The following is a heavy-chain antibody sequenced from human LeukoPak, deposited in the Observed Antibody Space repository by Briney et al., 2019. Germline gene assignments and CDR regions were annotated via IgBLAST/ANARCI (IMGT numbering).Heavy chain of an antibody. D-gene: IGHD1-26*01. CDR1: GVSISSYY. CDR2: IYYSGST. V-gene: IGHV4-59*08. CDR3: ARHVGFRDWFDP. Sequence: PSETLSLTCTVSGVSISSYYWSWIRQPPGKGLEWIGYIYYSGSTNYNPSFKSRVTISVDTSKNQFSLKLSSVTAADTAVYYCARHVGFRDWFDPWGQGTLVTVSS. J-gene: IGHJ5*02.